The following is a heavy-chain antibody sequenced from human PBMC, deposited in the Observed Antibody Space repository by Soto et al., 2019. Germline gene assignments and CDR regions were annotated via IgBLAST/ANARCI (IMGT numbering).Heavy chain of an antibody. V-gene: IGHV3-72*01. CDR2: SKNKDNCHSI. J-gene: IGHJ2*01. CDR1: GLTFSNYS. CDR3: ARIKLGAQKYFDL. Sequence: GGSLRLSXAASGLTFSNYSMDWVSPVQGKGLECVGRSKNKDNCHSIDYAASVKGRFTISGDDSKNSLYLQMNSLKTEDTAVYYCARIKLGAQKYFDLWGRGTLVTVSS. D-gene: IGHD1-26*01.